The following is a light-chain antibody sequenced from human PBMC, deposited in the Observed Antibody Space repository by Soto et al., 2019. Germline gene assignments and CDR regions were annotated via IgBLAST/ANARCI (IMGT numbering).Light chain of an antibody. Sequence: QSVLTQPPSVSGAPGQSVTISCTATSSNIGADYTVHWYRQLPGTAPKLLIYGNNHRPSGVPDRFSGSKSGTSASLAITGLQAEDEADYYCQSYDTGLRGMIFGGGTKLTVL. V-gene: IGLV1-40*01. J-gene: IGLJ2*01. CDR2: GNN. CDR3: QSYDTGLRGMI. CDR1: SSNIGADYT.